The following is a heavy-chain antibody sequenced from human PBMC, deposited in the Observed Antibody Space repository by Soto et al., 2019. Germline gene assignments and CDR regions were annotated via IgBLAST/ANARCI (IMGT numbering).Heavy chain of an antibody. V-gene: IGHV3-11*03. CDR3: ARGDRVADS. Sequence: GGSLRLSCAASGFSFSDSYMSWIRQAPGRGLEWLSYIRGDSHDINYADSVRGRFSISRDNARKSLYLQMNSLRVEDTALYFCARGDRVADSWGPGT. CDR2: IRGDSHDI. J-gene: IGHJ4*02. CDR1: GFSFSDSY. D-gene: IGHD5-12*01.